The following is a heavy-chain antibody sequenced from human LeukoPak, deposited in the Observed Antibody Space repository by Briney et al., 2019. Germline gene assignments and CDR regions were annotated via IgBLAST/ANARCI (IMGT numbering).Heavy chain of an antibody. Sequence: GGSLRLSCVTSGFRFSDYYMMWIRQAPGKGPEWVAHISSSAATTLYADSVKGRFNVSRDNAKNSLYLEMNSLRAEDKGVYYCARERGSTVTTVDYWGQGTLVTVSS. CDR3: ARERGSTVTTVDY. D-gene: IGHD4-17*01. CDR1: GFRFSDYY. CDR2: ISSSAATT. J-gene: IGHJ4*02. V-gene: IGHV3-11*04.